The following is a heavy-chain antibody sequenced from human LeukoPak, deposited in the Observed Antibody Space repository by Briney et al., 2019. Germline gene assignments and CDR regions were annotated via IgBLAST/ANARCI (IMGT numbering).Heavy chain of an antibody. CDR3: ARGEGGFDY. CDR1: GGSISSYY. CDR2: IYYSGST. V-gene: IGHV4-59*01. Sequence: PSETLSLTCTVSGGSISSYYWSWIRQPPEKGLEWIGYIYYSGSTNYNPSLKSRVTISVDTSKNQFSLKLSSVTAADTAVYCCARGEGGFDYWGQGTLVTVSS. D-gene: IGHD1-26*01. J-gene: IGHJ4*02.